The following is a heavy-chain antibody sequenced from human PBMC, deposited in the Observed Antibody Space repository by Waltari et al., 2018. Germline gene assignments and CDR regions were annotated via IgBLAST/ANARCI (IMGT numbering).Heavy chain of an antibody. V-gene: IGHV4-39*07. J-gene: IGHJ3*02. Sequence: QLQLQESGPGLVKPSETLSLTCTVSGGSISSSSYYWGWIRQPPGKGLEWIGSIYYMGSTYYNPSLKSRVTISVDTSKNQFSLKLSSVTAADTAVYYCARDSPDPESAFDIWGQGTMVTVSS. CDR3: ARDSPDPESAFDI. CDR2: IYYMGST. CDR1: GGSISSSSYY.